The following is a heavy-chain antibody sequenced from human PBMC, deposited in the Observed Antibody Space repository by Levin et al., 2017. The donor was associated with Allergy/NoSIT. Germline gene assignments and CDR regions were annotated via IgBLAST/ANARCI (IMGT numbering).Heavy chain of an antibody. Sequence: GGSLRLSCAASGFPFSIYGMHWLGQAPGKGLEWVAVIANDGTYKHYADSVKGRFTISRDNSKNTLYLQMNSLRPEDTAVYYCAKVVPYGSGTYAHDYWGQGTLVTVSS. V-gene: IGHV3-30*18. CDR3: AKVVPYGSGTYAHDY. D-gene: IGHD3-10*01. CDR2: IANDGTYK. J-gene: IGHJ4*02. CDR1: GFPFSIYG.